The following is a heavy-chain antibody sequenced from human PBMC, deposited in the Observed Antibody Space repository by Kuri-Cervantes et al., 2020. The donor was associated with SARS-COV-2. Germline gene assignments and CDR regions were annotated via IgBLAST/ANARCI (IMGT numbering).Heavy chain of an antibody. CDR3: ARDGGGYYDSSGYYGQSGFDY. J-gene: IGHJ4*02. V-gene: IGHV3-48*02. D-gene: IGHD3-22*01. CDR2: ISSSSSTI. Sequence: GGSLRLSCAASGFTFSSYSMNWVRQAPGKGLEWVSYISSSSSTIYYAGSVKGRFTISRDNAKNSLYLQMNSLRDEDTAVYYCARDGGGYYDSSGYYGQSGFDYWGQGTLVTVSS. CDR1: GFTFSSYS.